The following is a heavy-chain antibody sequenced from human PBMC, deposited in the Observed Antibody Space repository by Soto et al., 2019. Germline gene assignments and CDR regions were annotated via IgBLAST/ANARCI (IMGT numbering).Heavy chain of an antibody. D-gene: IGHD1-26*01. CDR1: GFNFNSYG. Sequence: QVQLVESGGGVVQPGRSLRLSCAASGFNFNSYGLHWVRQAPGKGLEWVAIISYDGSNKYYADSVKGRFTISRDNSKNTLYLQMNSLRAEDTAVYYCATRREGAPSLYYFDYWGQGTLVTVSS. V-gene: IGHV3-30*03. CDR3: ATRREGAPSLYYFDY. CDR2: ISYDGSNK. J-gene: IGHJ4*02.